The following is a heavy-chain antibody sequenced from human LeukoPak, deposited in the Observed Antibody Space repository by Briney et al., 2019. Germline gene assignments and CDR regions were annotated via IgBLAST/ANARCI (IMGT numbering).Heavy chain of an antibody. V-gene: IGHV4-30-4*01. J-gene: IGHJ4*02. CDR2: IYYSGTA. Sequence: SETLSLTCTVSGDSIWSDTSYWEWIRQPPGKGLEWIGYIYYSGTAYYNPSLKSRLTMSVDTPKNQFSLKLTSVTAADTAVYYCARSENIGHTYDSWGQGTLVTVSS. CDR3: ARSENIGHTYDS. D-gene: IGHD2-2*02. CDR1: GDSIWSDTSY.